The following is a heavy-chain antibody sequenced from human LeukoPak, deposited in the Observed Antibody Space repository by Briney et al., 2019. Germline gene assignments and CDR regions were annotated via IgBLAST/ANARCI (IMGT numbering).Heavy chain of an antibody. J-gene: IGHJ1*01. CDR1: GFTFSSYS. CDR2: ISSSSSTI. CDR3: ARDGVLTRIRTEYFQH. V-gene: IGHV3-48*04. Sequence: PGGSLRLSCAASGFTFSSYSMNWVRQAPGKGLEWVSYISSSSSTIYYADSVKGRFTISRDNAKNSLYLQMNSLRAEDTAVYYCARDGVLTRIRTEYFQHWGQGTLVTVSS. D-gene: IGHD1-20*01.